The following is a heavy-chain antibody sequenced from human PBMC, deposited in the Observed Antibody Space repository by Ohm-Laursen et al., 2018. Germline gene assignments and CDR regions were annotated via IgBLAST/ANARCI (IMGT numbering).Heavy chain of an antibody. J-gene: IGHJ4*02. CDR3: ARRLSPDC. V-gene: IGHV1-2*02. CDR1: GYTFTDYY. Sequence: ASVKVSCKASGYTFTDYYIHWVQQAPGQGLEWMGWIIPNSGGTNYAQRFQGRVTMTRDTSIGTAYMELTRLRSDDTAVYYCARRLSPDCWGRGTLVTVSS. CDR2: IIPNSGGT. D-gene: IGHD2/OR15-2a*01.